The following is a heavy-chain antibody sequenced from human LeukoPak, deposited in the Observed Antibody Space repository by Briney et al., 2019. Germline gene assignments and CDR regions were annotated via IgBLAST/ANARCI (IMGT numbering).Heavy chain of an antibody. CDR1: GYTFTSYG. V-gene: IGHV1-18*01. D-gene: IGHD3-10*01. J-gene: IGHJ3*02. Sequence: ASVKVSCKASGYTFTSYGISWVRQAPGQGLEWMGWISAYNGNTNYAQKLQGRVTMTTDTSTSTAYMELRSLRSDDTAVYYCARVGRITMVRGIRINDAFDIWGKGTTVTVSS. CDR3: ARVGRITMVRGIRINDAFDI. CDR2: ISAYNGNT.